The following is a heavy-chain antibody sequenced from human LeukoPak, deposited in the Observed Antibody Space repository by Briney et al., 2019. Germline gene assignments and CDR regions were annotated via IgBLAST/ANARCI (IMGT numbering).Heavy chain of an antibody. D-gene: IGHD3-10*01. Sequence: SETLSLTCTVSGGSISSYYWSWIRQPPGKGLEWIGYIYYSGSTNYNPSLKSRVTISVDTSKNQFSLKLSSVTAADTAVYYCARALVSSGSGSYYTAFDIWGQGTMVTVSS. J-gene: IGHJ3*02. V-gene: IGHV4-59*01. CDR2: IYYSGST. CDR3: ARALVSSGSGSYYTAFDI. CDR1: GGSISSYY.